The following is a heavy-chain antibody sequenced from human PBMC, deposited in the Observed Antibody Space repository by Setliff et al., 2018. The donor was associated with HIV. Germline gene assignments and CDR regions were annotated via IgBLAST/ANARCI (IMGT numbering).Heavy chain of an antibody. CDR3: ARDRHSSSWYGDYYYYYMDV. Sequence: PSETLSLTCSVSGDSISSSSYYWGWIRQPPGKGLEWIGSIYYSGSTNYNPSLKSRVTISVDTSKNQFSLNLSSVTAADTAVYYCARDRHSSSWYGDYYYYYMDVWGKGTTVTVSS. J-gene: IGHJ6*03. D-gene: IGHD6-13*01. CDR1: GDSISSSSYY. CDR2: IYYSGST. V-gene: IGHV4-39*02.